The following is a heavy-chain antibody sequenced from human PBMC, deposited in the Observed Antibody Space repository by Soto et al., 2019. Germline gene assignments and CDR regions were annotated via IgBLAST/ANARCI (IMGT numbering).Heavy chain of an antibody. J-gene: IGHJ6*02. D-gene: IGHD3-3*01. V-gene: IGHV4-30-2*01. CDR2: IYQSGRT. CDR1: GGSINTFDFS. Sequence: SETLSLTCAVSGGSINTFDFSWSWIRQPPGRGLEWIGSIYQSGRTYYIPSLKSRVTMSLEKSKNQFSLKINSVVAADTAIYYCAREMKIFVAAPGGGVDVWGQGTTVTVSS. CDR3: AREMKIFVAAPGGGVDV.